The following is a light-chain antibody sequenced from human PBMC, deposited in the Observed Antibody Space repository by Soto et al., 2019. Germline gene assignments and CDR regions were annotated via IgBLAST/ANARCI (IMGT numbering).Light chain of an antibody. V-gene: IGKV1-39*01. CDR1: QSISTY. J-gene: IGKJ1*01. Sequence: DIQMTQSPSSLSASVGDRVTITCRASQSISTYLNWYQQKPGTAPKLLIYASYTFQSGVPSRFSGRGSGSDFTLTIRSLQPEDLATYSCPWSNSSPLTFAQGTKVDIK. CDR3: PWSNSSPLT. CDR2: ASY.